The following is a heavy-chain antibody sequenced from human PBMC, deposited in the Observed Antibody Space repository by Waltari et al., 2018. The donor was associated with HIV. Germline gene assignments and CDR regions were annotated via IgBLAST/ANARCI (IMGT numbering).Heavy chain of an antibody. CDR1: GYTFTSYA. V-gene: IGHV1-3*01. Sequence: QVQLVQSGAEVKKPGASVKVSCKASGYTFTSYAMHWVRQAPGQRLEWMGWINAGNGNTKYSQKFQGRVTITRDTSASTAYMELSSLRSEDTAVYYCARDTQSYRYYYGMDVWGQGTTVTVSS. CDR3: ARDTQSYRYYYGMDV. CDR2: INAGNGNT. D-gene: IGHD1-26*01. J-gene: IGHJ6*02.